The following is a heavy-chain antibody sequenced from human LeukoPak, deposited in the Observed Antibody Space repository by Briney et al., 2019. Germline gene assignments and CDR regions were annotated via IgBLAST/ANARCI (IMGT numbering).Heavy chain of an antibody. J-gene: IGHJ4*02. Sequence: ASVRVSCKASGGTFSSYAISWVRQAPGQGLEWMGGIIPIFGTANYAQKFQGRVTITADESTSTAYMELSSLRSEDTAVYYCARGPPGIAFDYWGQGTLVTVSS. CDR3: ARGPPGIAFDY. CDR2: IIPIFGTA. V-gene: IGHV1-69*13. CDR1: GGTFSSYA. D-gene: IGHD6-13*01.